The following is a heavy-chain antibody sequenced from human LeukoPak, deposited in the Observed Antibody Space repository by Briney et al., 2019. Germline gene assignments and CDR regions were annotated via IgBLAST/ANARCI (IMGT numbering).Heavy chain of an antibody. Sequence: GGSLRLSCAASGFTFSSYSMNWVRQAPGKGLEWVGRIKSKTDGGTTDYAAPVKGRFTISRDDSKNTLYLQMNSLKTEDTAVYYRTTDRDDYGDYVPIDYWGQGTLVTVSS. CDR3: TTDRDDYGDYVPIDY. V-gene: IGHV3-15*01. D-gene: IGHD4-17*01. J-gene: IGHJ4*02. CDR1: GFTFSSYS. CDR2: IKSKTDGGTT.